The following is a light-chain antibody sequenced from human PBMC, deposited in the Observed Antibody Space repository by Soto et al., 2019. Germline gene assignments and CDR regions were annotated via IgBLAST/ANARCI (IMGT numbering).Light chain of an antibody. J-gene: IGKJ1*01. CDR2: AAS. V-gene: IGKV1-27*01. CDR3: QKYNSAPRT. CDR1: QGIRNY. Sequence: DLQMTQSPSSLSASVGDRVTITCRASQGIRNYLAWYQQKPGKVPKLLIYAASTLQSGVPSRFSGGGSGTDFTLTISSLQPEDVATYYCQKYNSAPRTFGQGTKVEIK.